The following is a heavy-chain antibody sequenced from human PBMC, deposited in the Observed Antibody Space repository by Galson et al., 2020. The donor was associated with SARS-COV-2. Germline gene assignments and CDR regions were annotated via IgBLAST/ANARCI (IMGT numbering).Heavy chain of an antibody. V-gene: IGHV4-31*03. J-gene: IGHJ6*02. Sequence: ETSETLSLTCTISGGSISSGGYYWSWIRQHPGKGLEWIGYIYYSGSTYYNPSLKSRVTISVDTSKNQFSLKLSSVTAADTAVYYCARDTGYCSGGSCYCSGMDVWGQGTTVTVSS. D-gene: IGHD2-15*01. CDR1: GGSISSGGYY. CDR2: IYYSGST. CDR3: ARDTGYCSGGSCYCSGMDV.